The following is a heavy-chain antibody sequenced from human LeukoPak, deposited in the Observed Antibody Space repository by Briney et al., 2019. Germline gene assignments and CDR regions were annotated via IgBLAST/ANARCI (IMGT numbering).Heavy chain of an antibody. Sequence: SETLSLTCTVSGGSISSGGYYWSWIRQPPGKGLEWIGYIFYSGSTNYNPSLKSRVTISVDTSKNQFSLKLSSVTAADTAVYYCSGARYNYYHMDVWGQRTTVTVSS. CDR2: IFYSGST. V-gene: IGHV4-61*08. D-gene: IGHD5-18*01. CDR1: GGSISSGGYY. CDR3: SGARYNYYHMDV. J-gene: IGHJ6*02.